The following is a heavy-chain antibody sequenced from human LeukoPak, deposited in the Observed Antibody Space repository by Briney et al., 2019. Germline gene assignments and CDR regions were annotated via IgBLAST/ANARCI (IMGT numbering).Heavy chain of an antibody. CDR2: INHSGST. Sequence: SEILSLTCAVYGGSFSGYYWSWIRQPPGKGLEWIGEINHSGSTNYNPSLKSRVTISVDTSKNQFSLKLSSVTAADTAVYYCARARRYYDSLYYFDYWGQGTLVTVSS. D-gene: IGHD3-22*01. J-gene: IGHJ4*02. CDR3: ARARRYYDSLYYFDY. V-gene: IGHV4-34*01. CDR1: GGSFSGYY.